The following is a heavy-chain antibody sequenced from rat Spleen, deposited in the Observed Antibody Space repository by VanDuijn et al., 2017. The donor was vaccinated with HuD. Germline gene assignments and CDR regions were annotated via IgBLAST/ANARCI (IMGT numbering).Heavy chain of an antibody. D-gene: IGHD1-2*01. CDR3: ARVGYSSYVRYWDY. CDR1: GFSLTSNG. J-gene: IGHJ2*01. V-gene: IGHV2S12*01. CDR2: ISSGGNT. Sequence: QVHLKESGPGLVQSSQTLSLTCTVSGFSLTSNGVSWVRQPPGEGLEWIAAISSGGNTYYNSALKSRLSISRDTSKSQVFLKMNSLQTEDTATYYCARVGYSSYVRYWDYWGQGVMVTVSS.